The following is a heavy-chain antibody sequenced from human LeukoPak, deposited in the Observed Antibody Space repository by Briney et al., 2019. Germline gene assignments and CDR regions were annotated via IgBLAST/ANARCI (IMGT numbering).Heavy chain of an antibody. CDR1: GFAFTTSG. CDR2: ISYDGSNK. J-gene: IGHJ4*02. CDR3: ARDRSGTFDY. V-gene: IGHV3-30*03. Sequence: GGSLRLSCVASGFAFTTSGMHWVRQAPGKGLEWVAVISYDGSNKYYADSVKGRFTISRDNSRNTLYLQMNSLRAEDTAVYYCARDRSGTFDYWGQGTLVTVSS. D-gene: IGHD2-15*01.